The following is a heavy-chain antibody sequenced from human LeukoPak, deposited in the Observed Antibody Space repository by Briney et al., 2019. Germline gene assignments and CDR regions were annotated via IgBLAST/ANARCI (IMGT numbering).Heavy chain of an antibody. V-gene: IGHV3-21*01. CDR2: VSKSSDYI. CDR3: GREEDSRAIRTSDGLDV. CDR1: VFTFNSYT. D-gene: IGHD3-22*01. J-gene: IGHJ6*04. Sequence: GGSLRLSCAASVFTFNSYTMHWVRQPPGRGREWVSCVSKSSDYIFYTESRGGRFTITRDNAKNLVYLEMNSLRAEDTGVYYCGREEDSRAIRTSDGLDVWGEGTTVTVSP.